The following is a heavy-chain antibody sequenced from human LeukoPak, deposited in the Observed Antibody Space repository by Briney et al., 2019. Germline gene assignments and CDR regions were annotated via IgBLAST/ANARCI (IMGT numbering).Heavy chain of an antibody. Sequence: ASVKVSCKASGYTFTSYGISWVRQAPGQGLEWMGWISAYNGNTNYAQKLQGRVTMTRDTSTSTVYMELTSLGSEDTAVYYCARDVSRCPTDWGQGTLVTVSS. CDR1: GYTFTSYG. J-gene: IGHJ4*02. CDR2: ISAYNGNT. CDR3: ARDVSRCPTD. V-gene: IGHV1-18*01. D-gene: IGHD5/OR15-5a*01.